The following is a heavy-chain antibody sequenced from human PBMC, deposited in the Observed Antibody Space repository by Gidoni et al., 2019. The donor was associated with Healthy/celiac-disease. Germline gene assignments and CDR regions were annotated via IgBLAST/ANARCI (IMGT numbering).Heavy chain of an antibody. V-gene: IGHV4-38-2*02. Sequence: QVQLQESGPGLVKPTETLSLTCAVSGYSIISGYYWGWIRQPPGKGLEWIGSIYHSGSTYYNPSLKSRVTISVDTSKNQFSLKLSSVTAADTAVYYCARDGVVAHYYYYGMDVWGQGTTVTVSS. CDR1: GYSIISGYY. CDR2: IYHSGST. J-gene: IGHJ6*02. D-gene: IGHD2-15*01. CDR3: ARDGVVAHYYYYGMDV.